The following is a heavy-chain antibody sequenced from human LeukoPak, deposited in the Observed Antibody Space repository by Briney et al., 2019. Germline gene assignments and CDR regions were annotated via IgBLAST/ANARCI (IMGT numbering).Heavy chain of an antibody. CDR1: GFTFSSYA. CDR3: AREGYCSSTSCPPYFDY. D-gene: IGHD2-2*01. Sequence: GGSLRLSCAASGFTFSSYAMHWVRQAPGKGLEWVAVISYDGSNKYYADSVKGRFTISRDNSKNTLYLQMNSLRAEDTAVYYCAREGYCSSTSCPPYFDYWGQGTLVTVSS. J-gene: IGHJ4*02. CDR2: ISYDGSNK. V-gene: IGHV3-30-3*01.